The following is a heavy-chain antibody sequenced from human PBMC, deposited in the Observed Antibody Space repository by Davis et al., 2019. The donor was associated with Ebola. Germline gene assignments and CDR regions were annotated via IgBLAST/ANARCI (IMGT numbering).Heavy chain of an antibody. CDR3: APTKVGRFDY. D-gene: IGHD5-12*01. CDR2: ISGSGGST. CDR1: GFTFSSYG. J-gene: IGHJ4*02. V-gene: IGHV3-23*01. Sequence: GESLKISCVVSGFTFSSYGMSWVRQAPGKGLEWVSAISGSGGSTYYADSVKGRFTISRDNSKNTLYLQMNSLRAEDTAVYYCAPTKVGRFDYWGQGTLVTVSS.